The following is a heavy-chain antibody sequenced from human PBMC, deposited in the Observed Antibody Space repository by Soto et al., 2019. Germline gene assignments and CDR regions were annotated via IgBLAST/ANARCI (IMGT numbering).Heavy chain of an antibody. CDR2: IWYDGSNK. J-gene: IGHJ4*02. D-gene: IGHD1-26*01. CDR3: ARAVGPFDY. CDR1: GFIFSTYG. Sequence: QVQLVESGGGVVQPGRSLRLSCAASGFIFSTYGMHWVRQTPGKGPEWVAVIWYDGSNKYYADSVRGRFTISRDNSKNMLYLQMNSLRVEDTAMYYCARAVGPFDYWGQGTLVTVSS. V-gene: IGHV3-33*01.